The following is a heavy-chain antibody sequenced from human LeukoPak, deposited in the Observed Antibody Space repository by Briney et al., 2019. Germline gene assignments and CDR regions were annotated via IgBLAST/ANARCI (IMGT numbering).Heavy chain of an antibody. CDR1: GYSISSGYY. D-gene: IGHD1-26*01. J-gene: IGHJ4*02. Sequence: SETLSLTCTVSGYSISSGYYWGWIRQPPGKGLEWIGRIYPLGNTNYNPSLKSRVTLSIDTSQNQFSLRLNSVTAADTAVYYCARETSGSYYNSWGQGTLVIVSS. V-gene: IGHV4-38-2*02. CDR3: ARETSGSYYNS. CDR2: IYPLGNT.